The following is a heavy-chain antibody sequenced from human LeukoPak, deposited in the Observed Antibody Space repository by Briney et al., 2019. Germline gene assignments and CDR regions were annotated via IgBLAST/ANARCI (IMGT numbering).Heavy chain of an antibody. D-gene: IGHD3-10*01. V-gene: IGHV3-53*04. CDR3: AREGGFGELSY. CDR1: GFTFSLYS. CDR2: IYSGGST. J-gene: IGHJ4*02. Sequence: GGSLRLSCAASGFTFSLYSMNWVRQAPGKGLEWVSLIYSGGSTHYADSVKGRFTVSRHNSKNTLYLQMNSLRAEDTAVYYCAREGGFGELSYWGQGTLVTVSS.